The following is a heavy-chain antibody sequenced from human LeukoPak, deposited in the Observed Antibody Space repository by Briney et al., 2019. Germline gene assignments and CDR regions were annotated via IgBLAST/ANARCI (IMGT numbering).Heavy chain of an antibody. CDR3: ARDIVEARSAY. V-gene: IGHV3-53*01. CDR2: IYSGGST. J-gene: IGHJ4*02. CDR1: GFTVSSNY. D-gene: IGHD1-26*01. Sequence: GGSLRLSCAASGFTVSSNYMSWVRQAPGKGLEWVSVIYSGGSTYYADSVKGRFTISRDNSKNTLYLQMNSLRAEDTAVYYCARDIVEARSAYWGQGTLVTVSS.